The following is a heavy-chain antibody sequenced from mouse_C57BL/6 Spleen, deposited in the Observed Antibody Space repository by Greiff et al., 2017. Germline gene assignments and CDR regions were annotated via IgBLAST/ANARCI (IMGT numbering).Heavy chain of an antibody. CDR3: ARYYDYDGDPLWYFDV. CDR1: GYTFTGYW. Sequence: QVQLQQSGAELMKPGASVKLSCKATGYTFTGYWIEWVKQRPGHGLEWIGEILPGSGSTNYNEKFKGKATFTADTSSNTAYMQLSSLTTEDSAIXYCARYYDYDGDPLWYFDVWGTGTTVTVSS. V-gene: IGHV1-9*01. D-gene: IGHD2-4*01. J-gene: IGHJ1*03. CDR2: ILPGSGST.